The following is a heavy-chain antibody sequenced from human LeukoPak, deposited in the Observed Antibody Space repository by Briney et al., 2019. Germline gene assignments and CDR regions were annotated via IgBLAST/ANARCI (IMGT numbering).Heavy chain of an antibody. CDR1: GFTFSGST. Sequence: SGGSLRLSCAVSGFTFSGSTMHWVRQASGKGLEWVGRIRSKGNSYATAYAASVKGRFTTSREDSKNMAYLQMSSLKTEDTAVYYCTGGIVGASDAFDVWGQGTMVTVSA. V-gene: IGHV3-73*01. J-gene: IGHJ3*01. CDR2: IRSKGNSYAT. D-gene: IGHD1-26*01. CDR3: TGGIVGASDAFDV.